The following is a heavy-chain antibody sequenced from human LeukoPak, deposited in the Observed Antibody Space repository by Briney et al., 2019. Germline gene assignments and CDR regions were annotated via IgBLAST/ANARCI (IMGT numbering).Heavy chain of an antibody. Sequence: SETLSLTCTVSGGSIGSYYWSWVRQPAGKGLEWIGRIYTSGGTVYNPSLKSRVTMSVDTSKNQFSLKLSSVTAADTAVYYCARGVFYYDTSGRGYYFDYWGQGTLVTVSS. V-gene: IGHV4-4*07. CDR1: GGSIGSYY. D-gene: IGHD3-22*01. CDR2: IYTSGGT. CDR3: ARGVFYYDTSGRGYYFDY. J-gene: IGHJ4*02.